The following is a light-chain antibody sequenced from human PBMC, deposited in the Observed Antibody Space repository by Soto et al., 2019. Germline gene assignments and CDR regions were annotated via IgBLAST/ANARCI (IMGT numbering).Light chain of an antibody. Sequence: QSALTQPASVSGSPGQSITISCTGTSSDVGGYNYVSWYQQYPGKAPKLIVYDISNRPSGVSNRFSGSKSGNTASLPISGLQAEDEAEYYCNSYTASRTLVFGGGTKLTVL. CDR1: SSDVGGYNY. CDR3: NSYTASRTLV. V-gene: IGLV2-14*03. CDR2: DIS. J-gene: IGLJ3*02.